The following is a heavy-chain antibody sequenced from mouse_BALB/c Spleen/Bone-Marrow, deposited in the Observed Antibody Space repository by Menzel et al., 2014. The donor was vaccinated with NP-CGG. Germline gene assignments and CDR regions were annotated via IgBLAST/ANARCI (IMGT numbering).Heavy chain of an antibody. V-gene: IGHV1-80*01. J-gene: IGHJ2*01. CDR2: IYPGDGDT. D-gene: IGHD1-1*01. CDR1: GYVFSTYW. Sequence: VQLQQSGAELVRPGSSVKISCKASGYVFSTYWMNWVKQRPRQGLEWIGQIYPGDGDTNYNGKFKGTATLTADKSSSTAYMQLSSLTSEDFAVYFCARSGYGSSYDYWGQGTTLTVSS. CDR3: ARSGYGSSYDY.